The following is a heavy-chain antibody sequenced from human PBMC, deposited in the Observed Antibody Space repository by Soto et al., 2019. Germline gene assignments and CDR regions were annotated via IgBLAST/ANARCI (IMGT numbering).Heavy chain of an antibody. CDR1: GYTFTRYG. V-gene: IGHV1-18*01. Sequence: ASVKVSFKASGYTFTRYGISWVRQAPGQGLEWMGWISGYNGDTNYAQKFQDRVSMTIDTSTGTAYMELRSLTSDDTAIYYCAKNGQPPYYYYGLDVWGQRTKVTVSS. CDR2: ISGYNGDT. D-gene: IGHD2-8*01. J-gene: IGHJ6*02. CDR3: AKNGQPPYYYYGLDV.